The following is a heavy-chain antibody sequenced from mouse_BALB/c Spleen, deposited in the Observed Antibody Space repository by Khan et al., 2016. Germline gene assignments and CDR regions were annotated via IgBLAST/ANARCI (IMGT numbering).Heavy chain of an antibody. Sequence: QVQLKESGAELVRPGSSVKISCKASGYAFSIYWMNWVKQRPGQGLEWIGQIYPGDGDTDYNGKFKDKATLTADKSSSTDYMQLSSRTSEDSAVYFCARSGYGYDYWGQGTTLTVSS. D-gene: IGHD2-2*01. CDR2: IYPGDGDT. CDR3: ARSGYGYDY. CDR1: GYAFSIYW. J-gene: IGHJ2*01. V-gene: IGHV1-80*01.